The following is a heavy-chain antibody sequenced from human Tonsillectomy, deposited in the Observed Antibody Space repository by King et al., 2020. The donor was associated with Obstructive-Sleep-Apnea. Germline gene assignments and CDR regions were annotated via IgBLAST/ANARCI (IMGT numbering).Heavy chain of an antibody. CDR2: IYYSGST. CDR3: ARGGGSELLPPY. V-gene: IGHV4-31*03. J-gene: IGHJ4*02. Sequence: VQLQESGPGLVKPSQTLSLTCTVSGGSISSGGYYWSWIRQHPGKGVGWLGYIYYSGSTYYNPSLKSRVTISVDTSKNQFSLKLSSVTAADTAVDYCARGGGSELLPPYWGQGTLVTVSS. CDR1: GGSISSGGYY. D-gene: IGHD3-10*01.